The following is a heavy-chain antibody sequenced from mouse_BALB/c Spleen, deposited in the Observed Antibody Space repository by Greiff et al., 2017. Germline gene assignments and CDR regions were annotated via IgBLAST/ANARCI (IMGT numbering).Heavy chain of an antibody. CDR3: AIWLRRGDYYAMDY. D-gene: IGHD2-2*01. CDR1: GYSITSGYY. Sequence: DVHLVESGPGLVKPSQSLSLTCSVTGYSITSGYYWNWIRQFPGNQLEWMGYISYDGSNNYNPSLKNRIAITRDTSKNQFFLKLNSVTTEDTATYYCAIWLRRGDYYAMDYWGQGTSVTVSS. V-gene: IGHV3-6*02. CDR2: ISYDGSN. J-gene: IGHJ4*01.